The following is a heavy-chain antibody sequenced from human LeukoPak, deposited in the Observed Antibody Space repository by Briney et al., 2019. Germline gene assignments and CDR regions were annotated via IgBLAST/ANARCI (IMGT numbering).Heavy chain of an antibody. J-gene: IGHJ3*01. Sequence: GGSLRLSCAASGFTFSSYSMNWVRQAPGKGLEWVSYISSTGSTIYYTDSVNGRFTISRDNAKNSLSLQMNSLRDEDTAVYYCARDWIYAFDLWGQGTMVTV. CDR1: GFTFSSYS. V-gene: IGHV3-48*02. CDR3: ARDWIYAFDL. D-gene: IGHD2-2*03. CDR2: ISSTGSTI.